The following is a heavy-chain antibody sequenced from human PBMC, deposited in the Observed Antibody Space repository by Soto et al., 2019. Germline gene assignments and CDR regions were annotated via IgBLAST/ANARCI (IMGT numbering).Heavy chain of an antibody. CDR1: GFILSSYT. CDR3: AKDRLAGGFDY. J-gene: IGHJ4*02. CDR2: VSSTTNNT. V-gene: IGHV3-21*04. D-gene: IGHD3-16*01. Sequence: GSLRLSCATSGFILSSYTMNWVRQAPGKGLEWVSLVSSTTNNTYYTDSVKGRFTISRDNSRNTVYLQMNSLRADDTAVYYCAKDRLAGGFDYWGQGTLVTVSS.